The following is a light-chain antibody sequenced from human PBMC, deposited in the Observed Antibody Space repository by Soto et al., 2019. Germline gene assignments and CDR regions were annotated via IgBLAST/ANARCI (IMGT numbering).Light chain of an antibody. Sequence: DIQMTQSPPSLSASVGDRVTITCRASQSITNYLNWYQQKPGKAPKLLIYDASSLESGVPSRFSGSGSGTEFTLTISSLQPDDFATYYCQQYNSNLYTFGQGTKVDIK. CDR2: DAS. V-gene: IGKV1-5*01. CDR3: QQYNSNLYT. J-gene: IGKJ2*01. CDR1: QSITNY.